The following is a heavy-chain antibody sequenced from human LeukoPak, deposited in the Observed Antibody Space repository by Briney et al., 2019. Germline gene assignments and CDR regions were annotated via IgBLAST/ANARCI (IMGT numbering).Heavy chain of an antibody. CDR3: ARDRYSSGQRGIGAEYFQH. CDR1: GYTFTGYY. CDR2: INPNSGGT. Sequence: ASVKVSCKASGYTFTGYYMHWVRQAPGQGLEWMGWINPNSGGTNYAQKFQGRVTMTRDTSISTAYMELSRLRSDDTAVHYCARDRYSSGQRGIGAEYFQHWGQGTLVTVSS. V-gene: IGHV1-2*02. D-gene: IGHD6-19*01. J-gene: IGHJ1*01.